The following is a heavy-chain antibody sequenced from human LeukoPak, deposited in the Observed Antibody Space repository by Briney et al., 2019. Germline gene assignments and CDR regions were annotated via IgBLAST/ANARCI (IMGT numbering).Heavy chain of an antibody. Sequence: AASVKVSCKASGGTFSSYAISWVRQAPGQGLEWMGRIIPILGIANYAQKLQGRVTITADKSTSTAYMELSSLRSEDTAVYYCARVSFRSPDPGTQYYYYGMDVWGQGTTVTVSS. J-gene: IGHJ6*02. V-gene: IGHV1-69*04. D-gene: IGHD1-1*01. CDR2: IIPILGIA. CDR3: ARVSFRSPDPGTQYYYYGMDV. CDR1: GGTFSSYA.